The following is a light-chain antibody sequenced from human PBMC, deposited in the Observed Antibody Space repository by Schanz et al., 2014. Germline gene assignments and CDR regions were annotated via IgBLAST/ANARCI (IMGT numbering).Light chain of an antibody. CDR2: GAS. V-gene: IGKV3-20*01. CDR3: QQYGSSPPCT. CDR1: QSVSSSY. J-gene: IGKJ2*02. Sequence: EIVLTQSPATLSLSPGERATLSCRASQSVSSSYLAWYQQKPGQAPRLLIYGASTRATGIPARFSGSGSGTEFTLTISSLQSEDFAIYYCQQYGSSPPCTFGQGTKLEIK.